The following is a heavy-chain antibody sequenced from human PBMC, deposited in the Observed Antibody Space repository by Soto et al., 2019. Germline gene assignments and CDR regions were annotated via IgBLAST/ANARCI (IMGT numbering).Heavy chain of an antibody. D-gene: IGHD6-13*01. CDR1: GYTFTGYY. CDR3: AAGGIAAAGPTRHYYYYGMDV. V-gene: IGHV1-2*04. Sequence: GXSVKDSCKASGYTFTGYYMHWVRQAPVQGLEWMGWINPNSGGTNYAQKFQGWVTMTRDTSISTAYMELSRLRSDDTAVYYCAAGGIAAAGPTRHYYYYGMDVWGQGTTVTVSS. CDR2: INPNSGGT. J-gene: IGHJ6*02.